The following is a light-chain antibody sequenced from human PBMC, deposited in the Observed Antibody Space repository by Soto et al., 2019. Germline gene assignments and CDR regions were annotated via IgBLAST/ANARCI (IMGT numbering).Light chain of an antibody. CDR3: QQYNPYSTWT. CDR1: QSISRN. J-gene: IGKJ1*01. CDR2: TAS. Sequence: IQITQSPSSLSASVGDRVTITCRASQSISRNLNWYQQKPGKAPELLIYTASNLQSGVPSRFSGSGSGTELTLTISGLQPDDFANYYCQQYNPYSTWTFGQGTKVDIK. V-gene: IGKV1-39*01.